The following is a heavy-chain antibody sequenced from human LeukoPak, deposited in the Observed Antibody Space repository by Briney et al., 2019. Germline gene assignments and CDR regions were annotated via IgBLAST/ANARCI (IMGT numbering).Heavy chain of an antibody. CDR2: INHSGST. CDR1: GGSISSRNW. J-gene: IGHJ5*02. CDR3: ARRPVKYYYDSSGTVHDWFDP. Sequence: SETLSLTCAVSGGSISSRNWWSWVRQPPGKGLEWIGEINHSGSTNYNPSLKSRVTISVDTSKNQFSLKLSSVTAADTAVYYCARRPVKYYYDSSGTVHDWFDPWGQGTLVTVSS. D-gene: IGHD3-22*01. V-gene: IGHV4-4*02.